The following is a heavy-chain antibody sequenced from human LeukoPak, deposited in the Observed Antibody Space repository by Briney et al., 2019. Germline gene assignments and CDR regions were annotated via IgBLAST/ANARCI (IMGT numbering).Heavy chain of an antibody. D-gene: IGHD1-26*01. V-gene: IGHV3-7*01. J-gene: IGHJ4*02. CDR2: IKPDGSLI. CDR3: AKWELYSGFYYIDY. Sequence: SGGSLRLSCAASGFTFSSYWMTWVRQGPGKGLEWVANIKPDGSLIYYVDSVKGRFTISRDNAKNSLYLQMNSLRAEDTAVYYCAKWELYSGFYYIDYWGQGTLVTVPS. CDR1: GFTFSSYW.